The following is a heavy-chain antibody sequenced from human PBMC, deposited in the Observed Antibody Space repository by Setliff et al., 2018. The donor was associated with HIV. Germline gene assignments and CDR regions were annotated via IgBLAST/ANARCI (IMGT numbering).Heavy chain of an antibody. J-gene: IGHJ4*02. CDR2: MNPNNGNT. CDR1: GYNFTDYD. D-gene: IGHD6-19*01. Sequence: ASVKVSCKASGYNFTDYDINWVRQATGQGLEWMGWMNPNNGNTGYAEKFQGRVTMTRDTSISTAYMELSSLRSDDTAVYYCARGTGIAVAGTDYWGQGTLVTVSS. CDR3: ARGTGIAVAGTDY. V-gene: IGHV1-8*02.